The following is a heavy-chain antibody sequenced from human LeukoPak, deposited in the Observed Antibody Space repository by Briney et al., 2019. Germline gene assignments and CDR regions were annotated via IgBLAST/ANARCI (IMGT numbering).Heavy chain of an antibody. Sequence: SGGSLRLSCAASGFTFSSYTMHWVRQAPGKGLEWVAVISYDGSNKYYADSVKGRFTISGDNSKNTLYLQMNSLRAEDTAVYYCARETGSAVGSTDFDYWGQGTLVTVSS. CDR2: ISYDGSNK. J-gene: IGHJ4*02. V-gene: IGHV3-30-3*01. CDR1: GFTFSSYT. D-gene: IGHD4-17*01. CDR3: ARETGSAVGSTDFDY.